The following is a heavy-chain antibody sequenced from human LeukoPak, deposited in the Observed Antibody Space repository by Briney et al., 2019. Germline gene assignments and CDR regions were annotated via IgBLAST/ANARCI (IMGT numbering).Heavy chain of an antibody. V-gene: IGHV4-34*01. CDR2: INHSGST. CDR3: ARGRRITMIVVVTRDAFGI. Sequence: PSETLSLTCAVYGGSFSGYYWSWIRQPPGKGLEWIGEINHSGSTNYNPSLKSRVTISVDTSKNQFSLRLSSVTAADTAVYYCARGRRITMIVVVTRDAFGIWGQGTMVTVSS. D-gene: IGHD3-22*01. J-gene: IGHJ3*02. CDR1: GGSFSGYY.